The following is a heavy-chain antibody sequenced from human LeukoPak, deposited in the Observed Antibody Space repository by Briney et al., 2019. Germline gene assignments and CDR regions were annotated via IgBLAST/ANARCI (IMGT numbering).Heavy chain of an antibody. J-gene: IGHJ4*02. V-gene: IGHV3-15*01. CDR3: TTRVVTTNDF. CDR1: GFTFSNTW. D-gene: IGHD2-21*02. Sequence: PGGSLRLSCAASGFTFSNTWMSWVRQAPGKGLEWVGRIKSKTDGATTDYPAPVKGRFTVSRDNSKTTLYLQMNSLKTEDTAVYYCTTRVVTTNDFWGQGTLVTVSS. CDR2: IKSKTDGATT.